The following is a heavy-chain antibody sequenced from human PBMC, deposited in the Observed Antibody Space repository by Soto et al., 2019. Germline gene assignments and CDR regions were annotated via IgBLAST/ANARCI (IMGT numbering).Heavy chain of an antibody. Sequence: GGSLRLSCAASGFTFSSYAMHWVRQAPGKGLEWVAVISYDGSNKYYADSVKGRFTISRDNSKNTLYLQMNSLRAEDTAVYYCARDPEDAGSGIAFDIWGQGTMVTVSS. CDR3: ARDPEDAGSGIAFDI. CDR1: GFTFSSYA. V-gene: IGHV3-30-3*01. D-gene: IGHD3-10*01. CDR2: ISYDGSNK. J-gene: IGHJ3*02.